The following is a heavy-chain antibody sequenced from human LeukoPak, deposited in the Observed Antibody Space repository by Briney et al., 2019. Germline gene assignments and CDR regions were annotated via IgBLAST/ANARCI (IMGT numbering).Heavy chain of an antibody. CDR3: ARVEEFWSGYYSGREDWFDP. Sequence: GASVKVSCKASGYTFTGYYMHWVRQAPGQGLEWMGWINPNSGGTKYEQKFQGRVTMTRDTSISTAYMELSRLRSDDTAVYYCARVEEFWSGYYSGREDWFDPWGQGTLVTVSS. J-gene: IGHJ5*02. V-gene: IGHV1-2*02. D-gene: IGHD3-3*01. CDR1: GYTFTGYY. CDR2: INPNSGGT.